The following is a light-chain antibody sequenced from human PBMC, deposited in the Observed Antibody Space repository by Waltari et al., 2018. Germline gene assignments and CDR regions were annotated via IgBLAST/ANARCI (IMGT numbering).Light chain of an antibody. CDR1: SSNIGNNY. CDR3: GTWDSSLSGAV. J-gene: IGLJ7*01. Sequence: QSVLTQPPSVSAAPGQRVTISCSGGSSNIGNNYVSWYRQFPGTAPKLLIHEHPERPSGIPCVFSCSKSGTSATLDITGLQAGDEAEYYCGTWDSSLSGAVFGGGTHLTVL. CDR2: EHP. V-gene: IGLV1-51*02.